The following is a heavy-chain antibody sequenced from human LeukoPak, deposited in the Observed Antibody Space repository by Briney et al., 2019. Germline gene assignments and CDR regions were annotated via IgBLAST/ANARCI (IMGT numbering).Heavy chain of an antibody. V-gene: IGHV4-39*01. CDR2: IYYSGST. CDR3: ASWTYDYGSSSSPELS. CDR1: GDSISSSRSY. J-gene: IGHJ5*02. Sequence: SETLSLTCTVSGDSISSSRSYWGWIRQPPGKGLEWIGSIYYSGSTYYNTSLKSRVTISVDTSKNQFSLRLKSMTAADTAVYYCASWTYDYGSSSSPELSWGQGTLVTVSS. D-gene: IGHD3-22*01.